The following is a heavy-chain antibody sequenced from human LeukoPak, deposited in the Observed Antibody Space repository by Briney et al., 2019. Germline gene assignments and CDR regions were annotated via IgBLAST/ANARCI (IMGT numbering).Heavy chain of an antibody. Sequence: PGGSLRLSCATSGFTFSGSGMHWVRQASGKGLKWVGRIRSKANSYATAYAASVKGRFTISRDDSKNTAYLQMNSLKTEDTAVYYCARLEDTAIVYWGQGTLVTVSS. D-gene: IGHD5-18*01. CDR3: ARLEDTAIVY. J-gene: IGHJ4*02. CDR2: IRSKANSYAT. V-gene: IGHV3-73*01. CDR1: GFTFSGSG.